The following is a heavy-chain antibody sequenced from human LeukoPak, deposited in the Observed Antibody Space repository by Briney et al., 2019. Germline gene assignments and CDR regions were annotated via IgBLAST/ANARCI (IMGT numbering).Heavy chain of an antibody. Sequence: GGSLRLSCAASGFTVSSNYMSWVRQAPGKGLEWVSGISGSGGTTYYADSVKGRFTISRDNSKNTLYLQMNTLRAEDTAVYYCAKASYYYDSSGYYRLGYFNYWGQGTLVTVSP. J-gene: IGHJ4*02. CDR1: GFTVSSNY. CDR2: ISGSGGTT. D-gene: IGHD3-22*01. CDR3: AKASYYYDSSGYYRLGYFNY. V-gene: IGHV3-23*01.